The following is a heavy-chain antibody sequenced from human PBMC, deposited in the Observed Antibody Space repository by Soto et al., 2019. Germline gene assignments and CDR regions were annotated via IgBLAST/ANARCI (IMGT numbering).Heavy chain of an antibody. CDR1: GYTFTSYD. V-gene: IGHV1-8*01. J-gene: IGHJ6*03. CDR2: MNPNSGNT. D-gene: IGHD3-3*01. Sequence: AASVKVSCKASGYTFTSYDINWVRQATGQGLEWMGWMNPNSGNTGYAQKFQGRVTMTRNTSISTAYMELSSLRSEDTAVYYCARGWRFLEWLPPHMDVWGKGTTVTVSS. CDR3: ARGWRFLEWLPPHMDV.